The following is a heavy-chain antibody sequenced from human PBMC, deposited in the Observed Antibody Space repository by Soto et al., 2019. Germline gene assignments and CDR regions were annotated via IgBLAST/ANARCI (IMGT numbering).Heavy chain of an antibody. D-gene: IGHD3-22*01. CDR3: ARVGNEYYYDSSGYYYYFDY. Sequence: PSETLSLTCTVSGGSISSSSYYWGWIRQSPGKGLEWIGSIYYSGSTYYNPSLKSRVTISVDTSKNQFSLKLSSVTAADTAVYYCARVGNEYYYDSSGYYYYFDYWGQGTLVTVSS. CDR2: IYYSGST. J-gene: IGHJ4*02. CDR1: GGSISSSSYY. V-gene: IGHV4-39*07.